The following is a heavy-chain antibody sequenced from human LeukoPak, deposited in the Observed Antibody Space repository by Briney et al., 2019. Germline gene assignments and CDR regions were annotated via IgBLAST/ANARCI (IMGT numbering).Heavy chain of an antibody. Sequence: SVKVSSKAPRGTFDSYSTSGVRQAPGQGLEWMGGVLAILGRPKYGQKFQGRAKITADASTSTAYMELSSLTSEDTGVYYCARGELGDRSGFSFFDYWGQGTLVAVSS. V-gene: IGHV1-69*01. CDR2: VLAILGRP. D-gene: IGHD3-22*01. CDR1: RGTFDSYS. J-gene: IGHJ4*02. CDR3: ARGELGDRSGFSFFDY.